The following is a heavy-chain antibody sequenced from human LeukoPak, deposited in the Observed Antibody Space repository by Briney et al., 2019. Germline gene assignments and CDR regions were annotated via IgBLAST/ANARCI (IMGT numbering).Heavy chain of an antibody. CDR1: GGSISSYY. Sequence: SETLSLTCTVSGGSISSYYWSWIRQPPGKGLEWIGYIYYSGSTNYNPSLKSRVTISVDTSKNQFSLKLSSVTAADTAVYYCARDRGTMVRGVFGPWGQGTLVTVSS. CDR3: ARDRGTMVRGVFGP. D-gene: IGHD3-10*01. V-gene: IGHV4-59*01. J-gene: IGHJ5*02. CDR2: IYYSGST.